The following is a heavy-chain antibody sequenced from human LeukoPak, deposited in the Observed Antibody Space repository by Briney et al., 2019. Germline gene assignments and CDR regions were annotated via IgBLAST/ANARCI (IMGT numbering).Heavy chain of an antibody. Sequence: GSLRLSCAASGFTFSSYSMNWVRQAPGKGLEWVSSISSSSSYIYYADSVKGRFTISRDNAKNSLYLQMNSLRAEDTAVYYCASLTILTGYYTDWFDPWGQGTLVTVSS. CDR3: ASLTILTGYYTDWFDP. D-gene: IGHD3-9*01. J-gene: IGHJ5*02. V-gene: IGHV3-21*01. CDR2: ISSSSSYI. CDR1: GFTFSSYS.